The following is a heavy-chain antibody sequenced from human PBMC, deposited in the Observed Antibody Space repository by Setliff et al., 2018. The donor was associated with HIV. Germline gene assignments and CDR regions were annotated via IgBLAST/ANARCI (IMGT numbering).Heavy chain of an antibody. CDR1: GFTFNNDA. V-gene: IGHV3-23*03. J-gene: IGHJ4*02. D-gene: IGHD6-19*01. Sequence: GGSLRLSCAASGFTFNNDAMSWVRQAPGKGLEWVSVIYIGGSSTYYADSVKGRFTISRDKSRNTVFLQMNSLRAEDTAVYYCAQNTFDVAVAGTGPFFAYWGQGTLVTVSS. CDR3: AQNTFDVAVAGTGPFFAY. CDR2: IYIGGSST.